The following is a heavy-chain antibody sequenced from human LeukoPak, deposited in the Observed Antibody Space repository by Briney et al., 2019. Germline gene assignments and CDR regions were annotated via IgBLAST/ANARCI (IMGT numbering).Heavy chain of an antibody. CDR3: ARGIIRYCSSTSCYNNYYYMDV. CDR1: GGSFSGYY. V-gene: IGHV4-34*01. Sequence: SETLSLTCAVYGGSFSGYYWSWIRQPPGKGPEWIGEINHSGSTNYNPSLKSRVTISVDTSKNQFSLKLSSVTAADTAVYYCARGIIRYCSSTSCYNNYYYMDVWGKGTTVTVSS. CDR2: INHSGST. D-gene: IGHD2-2*02. J-gene: IGHJ6*03.